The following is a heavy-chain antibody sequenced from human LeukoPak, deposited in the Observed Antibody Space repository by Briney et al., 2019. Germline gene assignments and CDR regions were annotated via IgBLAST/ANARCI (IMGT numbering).Heavy chain of an antibody. CDR1: GLSERTIL. CDR3: SGGVETRTANRLAY. CDR2: LYSDGNT. J-gene: IGHJ4*02. D-gene: IGHD2-21*02. V-gene: IGHV3-66*01. Sequence: GGSLRLSCSVWGLSERTILMLQPRQAPGKGLEWVSVLYSDGNTKYADSVRRRFTISRHNPKNTLYPERNCMRPDCRPETRSSGGVETRTANRLAYWGQGTLVTVSS.